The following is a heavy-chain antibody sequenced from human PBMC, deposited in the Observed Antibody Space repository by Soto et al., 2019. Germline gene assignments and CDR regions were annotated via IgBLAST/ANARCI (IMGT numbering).Heavy chain of an antibody. J-gene: IGHJ4*02. CDR1: GFTVRSNY. Sequence: EVQLVESGGGLVQPGGSLRLSCAASGFTVRSNYMSWVRQAPGKGLEWVSVIYSGGSTDYADSVKGRFTISRDNSKXXLHLQMNSLRAEDTAVYYCARSPASPSSGWYTVDYWGQGTLVTVSS. V-gene: IGHV3-66*01. D-gene: IGHD6-19*01. CDR2: IYSGGST. CDR3: ARSPASPSSGWYTVDY.